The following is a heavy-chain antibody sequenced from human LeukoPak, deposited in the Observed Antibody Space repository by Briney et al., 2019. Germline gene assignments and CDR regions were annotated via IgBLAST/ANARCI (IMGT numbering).Heavy chain of an antibody. J-gene: IGHJ4*02. CDR3: AKLTVHDSSGLDY. CDR2: IRYDGSNK. Sequence: GGSLRLSCAASGFTFSSYGMHWVRQAPGKGLEWVAFIRYDGSNKYYADSVKGRFTISRDNSKNTLYLQMNSLRAEDTAVYYCAKLTVHDSSGLDYWGQGTLVTVSS. V-gene: IGHV3-30*02. D-gene: IGHD3-22*01. CDR1: GFTFSSYG.